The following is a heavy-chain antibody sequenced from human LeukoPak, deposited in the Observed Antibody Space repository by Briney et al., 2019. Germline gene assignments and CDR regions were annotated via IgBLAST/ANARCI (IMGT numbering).Heavy chain of an antibody. D-gene: IGHD2-8*01. J-gene: IGHJ4*02. CDR2: INHSGST. CDR1: GGSFSGYY. V-gene: IGHV4-34*01. CDR3: ARAQKAYAIREWPRNDY. Sequence: SETLSLTCAVYGGSFSGYYWSWIRQPPGKGLEWIGEINHSGSTNYNPSLKSRVTISVDTSKNQFSLKLSSVTAADTAVYYCARAQKAYAIREWPRNDYWGQGTLVTVSS.